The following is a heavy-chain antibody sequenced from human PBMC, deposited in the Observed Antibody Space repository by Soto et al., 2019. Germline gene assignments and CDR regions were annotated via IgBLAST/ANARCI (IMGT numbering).Heavy chain of an antibody. D-gene: IGHD2-2*01. V-gene: IGHV1-3*01. Sequence: GASVKVSCKASGYTFTSYAMHWVRQAPGQRLEWMGWINAGNGNTKYSQKFQGRVTITRDTSASTAYMELSSLRSEDTAVYYCARGYCSSTSCYFWSGTKIQFDYWGQGTLVTVSS. CDR1: GYTFTSYA. CDR3: ARGYCSSTSCYFWSGTKIQFDY. CDR2: INAGNGNT. J-gene: IGHJ4*02.